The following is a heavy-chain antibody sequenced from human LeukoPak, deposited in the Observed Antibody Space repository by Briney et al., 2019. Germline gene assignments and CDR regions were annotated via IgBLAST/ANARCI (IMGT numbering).Heavy chain of an antibody. Sequence: GGSLRLSCAASGFTFSSYAMSWVRQAPGKGLEWVANINQNGSDIYYMDSVKGRFTISRDNAKNSLYLQMNSLRAEDTAVYFCARDGDDGSHYYGDYWGQG. V-gene: IGHV3-7*01. CDR1: GFTFSSYA. D-gene: IGHD3-22*01. CDR2: INQNGSDI. J-gene: IGHJ4*02. CDR3: ARDGDDGSHYYGDY.